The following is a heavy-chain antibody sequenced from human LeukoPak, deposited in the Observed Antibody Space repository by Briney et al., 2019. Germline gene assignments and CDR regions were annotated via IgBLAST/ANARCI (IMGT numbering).Heavy chain of an antibody. CDR1: GFTFSSYS. D-gene: IGHD6-19*01. V-gene: IGHV3-48*01. Sequence: GGSLRLSCATSGFTFSSYSKNWVRQAPGKGLEWVSYISSSSSTIYYADSVKGRFTISRDNAKSSLYLQMNSLRAEDTAVYYCARVRAVAEAFHIWGQGTMVTVSS. CDR3: ARVRAVAEAFHI. J-gene: IGHJ3*02. CDR2: ISSSSSTI.